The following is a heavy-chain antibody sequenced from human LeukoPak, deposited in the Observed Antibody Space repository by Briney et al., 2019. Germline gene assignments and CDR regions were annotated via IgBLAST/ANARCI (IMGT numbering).Heavy chain of an antibody. CDR2: IYTSGST. D-gene: IGHD3-10*01. Sequence: SQTLSLTCTVSGGSISSGSYYWSWIRQPAGKGLEWIGRIYTSGSTNYNPSLKSRVTISVDTSKNQFSLKLSSVTAADTAVYYCARGSMVRGVMAVDYWGQGTLVTVSS. J-gene: IGHJ4*02. CDR3: ARGSMVRGVMAVDY. V-gene: IGHV4-61*02. CDR1: GGSISSGSYY.